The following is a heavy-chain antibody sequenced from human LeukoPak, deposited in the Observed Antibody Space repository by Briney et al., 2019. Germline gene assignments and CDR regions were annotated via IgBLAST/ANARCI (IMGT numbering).Heavy chain of an antibody. CDR3: ARLPARSGYYTDY. D-gene: IGHD3-3*01. Sequence: GGSLRLSCAASGFTFSDYYMIWIRQAPGKGLEWVSYISSSGSTIYYADSVKGRFTISRDNAKNSLYLQMNSLRAEDPAVYYCARLPARSGYYTDYWGQGTLVTVSS. CDR2: ISSSGSTI. CDR1: GFTFSDYY. V-gene: IGHV3-11*01. J-gene: IGHJ4*02.